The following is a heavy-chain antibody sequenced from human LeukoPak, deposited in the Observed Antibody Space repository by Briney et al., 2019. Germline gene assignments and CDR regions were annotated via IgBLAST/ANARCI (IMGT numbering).Heavy chain of an antibody. Sequence: PGGSLRLSCAASGFTFSSYAMHWVRQAPGKGLEWVAVISYDGSNKYYADSVKGRFTISRDNSKNTLYLQMNSLRAEDTAVYYCARGAQTTDYYGMDVWGQGTTVTVSS. V-gene: IGHV3-30-3*01. D-gene: IGHD4-11*01. CDR1: GFTFSSYA. CDR3: ARGAQTTDYYGMDV. J-gene: IGHJ6*02. CDR2: ISYDGSNK.